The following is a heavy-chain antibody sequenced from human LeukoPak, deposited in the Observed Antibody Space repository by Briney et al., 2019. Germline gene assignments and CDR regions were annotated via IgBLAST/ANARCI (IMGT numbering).Heavy chain of an antibody. V-gene: IGHV3-74*01. CDR1: GFTFSSYW. D-gene: IGHD3-10*01. J-gene: IGHJ1*01. CDR2: INSDGSST. CDR3: AKGTYYYGSGSLEYFQH. Sequence: GGSLRLSCAASGFTFSSYWMHWVRQAPGKGLVWVSRINSDGSSTSYADSVKGRFTISRDNAKNTLYLQMNSLRAEDTAVYYCAKGTYYYGSGSLEYFQHWGQGTLVTVSS.